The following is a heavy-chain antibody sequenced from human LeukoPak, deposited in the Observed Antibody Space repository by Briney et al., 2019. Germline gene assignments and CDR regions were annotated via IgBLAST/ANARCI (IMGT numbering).Heavy chain of an antibody. V-gene: IGHV1-8*01. CDR1: GYTFASYD. CDR2: MNPNSGNT. D-gene: IGHD2-2*01. CDR3: ARDRGGYCSSTSCPRASYMDV. J-gene: IGHJ6*03. Sequence: ASVKVSCKASGYTFASYDINWVRQATGQGLEWMGWMNPNSGNTGYAQKFQGRVTMTRDTSTSTVYMELSSLRSEDTAVYYCARDRGGYCSSTSCPRASYMDVWGKGTTVTISS.